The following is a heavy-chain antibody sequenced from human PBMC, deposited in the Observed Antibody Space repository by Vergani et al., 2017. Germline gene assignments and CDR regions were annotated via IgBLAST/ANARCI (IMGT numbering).Heavy chain of an antibody. V-gene: IGHV4-31*03. CDR1: GGSISSGGYY. J-gene: IGHJ6*03. CDR2: IYYSGST. Sequence: QVQLQESGPGLVKPSQTLSLTCTVSGGSISSGGYYWSWIRQHPGKGLEWIGYIYYSGSTYYNPSLKSRVTISVDTSKNQFSLKLSSVTAADTAVYYCARARYSGYEPYYYYYYMDVWGKGTTVTVSS. D-gene: IGHD5-12*01. CDR3: ARARYSGYEPYYYYYYMDV.